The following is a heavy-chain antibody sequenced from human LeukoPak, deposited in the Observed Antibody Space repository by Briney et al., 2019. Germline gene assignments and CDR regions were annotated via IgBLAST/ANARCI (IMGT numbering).Heavy chain of an antibody. D-gene: IGHD3-3*01. CDR1: GYTFTGYY. J-gene: IGHJ4*02. CDR3: ARPRPPLDYDFWGYLHY. Sequence: GASAKVSCKASGYTFTGYYMHWVRQAPGQGLEWMGWINPNSGGTNYAQKFQGRVTMTRDTSISTAYMKLSRLRSDDTAVYYCARPRPPLDYDFWGYLHYWGQGTLVTVSS. V-gene: IGHV1-2*02. CDR2: INPNSGGT.